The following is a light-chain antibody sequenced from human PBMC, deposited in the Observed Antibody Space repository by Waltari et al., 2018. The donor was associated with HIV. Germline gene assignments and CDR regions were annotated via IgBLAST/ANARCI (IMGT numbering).Light chain of an antibody. J-gene: IGLJ2*01. CDR1: SSDVGNYNE. V-gene: IGLV2-18*02. CDR3: SSFTTSITVV. Sequence: QSALTQPPSVSGSLGQSVTISCTGTSSDVGNYNEVSWYQQSPGTAPQLMIYDVSNRPSGVPYRFSASKSGNTASLTISGLQAEDEADYYCSSFTTSITVVFGGGTKLTVL. CDR2: DVS.